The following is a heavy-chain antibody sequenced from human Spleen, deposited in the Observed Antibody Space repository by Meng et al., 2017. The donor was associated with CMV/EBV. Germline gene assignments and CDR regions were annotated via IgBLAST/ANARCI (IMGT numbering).Heavy chain of an antibody. CDR2: IYCRDSDT. J-gene: IGHJ6*02. CDR1: GYRFINYW. V-gene: IGHV5-51*01. CDR3: AKYNSNYYSHMDV. Sequence: GGSLRLSCKVSGYRFINYWIAWVRQMPGKGLEFMGIIYCRDSDTRYSPSFQGQVTISADKSISTAYLQWSSLKASDTATYYCAKYNSNYYSHMDVWGQGTTVTVSS. D-gene: IGHD1-1*01.